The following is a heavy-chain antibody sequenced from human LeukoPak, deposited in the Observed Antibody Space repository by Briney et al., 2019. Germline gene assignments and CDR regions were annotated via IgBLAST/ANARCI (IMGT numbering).Heavy chain of an antibody. CDR3: ASHGARRYCSGGSCYRWFDP. J-gene: IGHJ5*02. CDR1: RFTVSSNY. V-gene: IGHV3-53*01. Sequence: PGGSLRLSCAASRFTVSSNYMSWVRQAPGKGLEGVSVIYGGGSTYYADSVKGRFTISRDNSKNTLYLQMNSLRAEDTAVYYCASHGARRYCSGGSCYRWFDPWGQGTLVTVSS. D-gene: IGHD2-15*01. CDR2: IYGGGST.